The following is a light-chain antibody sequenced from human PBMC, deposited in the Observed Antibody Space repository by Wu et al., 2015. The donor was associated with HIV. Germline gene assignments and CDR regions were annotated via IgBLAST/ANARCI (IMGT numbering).Light chain of an antibody. J-gene: IGKJ1*01. Sequence: DIQMTQSPSSLSASVGDRVRISCRASQDIRNSLAWYQQKPGKAPKLLIFATSMLEIGAQSRFRGSGSGTEYILTISSLQPEDFATYYCQQYFTTLWTFGQGTKVEIK. CDR2: ATS. CDR3: QQYFTTLWT. CDR1: QDIRNS. V-gene: IGKV1-NL1*01.